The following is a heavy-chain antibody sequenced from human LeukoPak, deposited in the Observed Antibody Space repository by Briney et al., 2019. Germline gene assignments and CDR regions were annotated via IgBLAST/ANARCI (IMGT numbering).Heavy chain of an antibody. D-gene: IGHD3-22*01. CDR3: AKDYYDSSGSSAFDI. CDR2: ISYDGSNK. V-gene: IGHV3-30*18. J-gene: IGHJ3*02. Sequence: GGSLRLSCAASGFTFSSYAMSWVRQAPGKGLEWVAVISYDGSNKYYADSVKGRFTISRDNSKNTLYLQMNSLRAEDTAVYYCAKDYYDSSGSSAFDIWGQGTMVTVSS. CDR1: GFTFSSYA.